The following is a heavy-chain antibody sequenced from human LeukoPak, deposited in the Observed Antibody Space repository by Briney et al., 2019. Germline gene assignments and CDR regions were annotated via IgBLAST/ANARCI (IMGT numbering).Heavy chain of an antibody. CDR2: IYDGDST. D-gene: IGHD6-19*01. Sequence: PGGSLRLSCAASRFTVTSNYMSWVRQAPGRGLEWVSVIYDGDSTNYADSVKGRFTISRDNSKNTLYLQMNSLRAEDTAVYFCARASRWLAFDNWGQGTLVTVSS. V-gene: IGHV3-66*01. J-gene: IGHJ4*02. CDR1: RFTVTSNY. CDR3: ARASRWLAFDN.